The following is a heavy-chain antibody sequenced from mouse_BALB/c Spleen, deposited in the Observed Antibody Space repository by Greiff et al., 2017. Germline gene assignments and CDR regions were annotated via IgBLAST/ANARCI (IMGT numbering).Heavy chain of an antibody. CDR3: AQDYYGSSYSYWYFDV. J-gene: IGHJ1*01. V-gene: IGHV3-6*02. CDR1: GYSITSGYY. CDR2: ISYDGSN. D-gene: IGHD1-1*01. Sequence: VQLKQSGPGLVKPSQSLSLTCSVTGYSITSGYYWNWIRQFPGNKLEWMGYISYDGSNNYNPSLKNRISITRDTSKNQFFLKLNSVTTEDTATYYCAQDYYGSSYSYWYFDVWGAGTTVTVSS.